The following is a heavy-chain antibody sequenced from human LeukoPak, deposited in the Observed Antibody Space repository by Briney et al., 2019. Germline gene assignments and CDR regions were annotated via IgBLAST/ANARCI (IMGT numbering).Heavy chain of an antibody. J-gene: IGHJ4*02. CDR1: EFTFSSYS. D-gene: IGHD2-15*01. CDR2: ITNSGNSK. CDR3: ATHPPRSCTGGRCSDY. Sequence: PGGSLRLSCAASEFTFSSYSMNWVRQAPGKGLEWVSYITNSGNSKSYADSVKGRFTISRDNTKNSLYLQMNGLRAEDTAVYYCATHPPRSCTGGRCSDYWGQGTLVTVSS. V-gene: IGHV3-48*01.